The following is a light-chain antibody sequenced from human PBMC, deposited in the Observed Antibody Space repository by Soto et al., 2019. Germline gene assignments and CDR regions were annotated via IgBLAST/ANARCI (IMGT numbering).Light chain of an antibody. V-gene: IGKV2-28*01. J-gene: IGKJ1*01. CDR1: QSLLHSNGYNY. CDR3: IQALQTPGT. CDR2: LGS. Sequence: DIVMTQSPLSLPVTPGEPASISCRSSQSLLHSNGYNYLDWYLQKPGQSPQLLIYLGSNRASGVPDRFSGSGSGTDFTLKISRVEAEDVEVYYCIQALQTPGTFGQGTKVDIK.